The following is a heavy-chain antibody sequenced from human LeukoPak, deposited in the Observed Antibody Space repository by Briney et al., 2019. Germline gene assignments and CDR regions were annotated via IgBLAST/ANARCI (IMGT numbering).Heavy chain of an antibody. CDR3: AREVERRYYYYSYMDV. CDR2: IIPIFGTA. J-gene: IGHJ6*03. V-gene: IGHV1-69*05. CDR1: GGTFSSYA. Sequence: SVKVSCKASGGTFSSYAISWVRQAPGQGLEWMGRIIPIFGTANYAQKFQGRVTITTDESTSTAYMELSSLRSEDTAVYYCAREVERRYYYYSYMDVWGKGTTVTVSS. D-gene: IGHD1-1*01.